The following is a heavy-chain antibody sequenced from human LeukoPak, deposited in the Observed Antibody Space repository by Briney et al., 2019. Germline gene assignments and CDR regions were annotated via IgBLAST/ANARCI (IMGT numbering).Heavy chain of an antibody. D-gene: IGHD3-16*02. CDR3: ARRSSAVNFDY. J-gene: IGHJ4*02. CDR1: GCTFTGYY. V-gene: IGHV1-2*02. CDR2: INPNSGDT. Sequence: GASVKVSCKASGCTFTGYYLHWVRQAPGQGLEWMGWINPNSGDTNYAQKFQGRVTMTTDTSISTAYMEVSRLRSDDTAVYYCARRSSAVNFDYWGQGTLVTVSS.